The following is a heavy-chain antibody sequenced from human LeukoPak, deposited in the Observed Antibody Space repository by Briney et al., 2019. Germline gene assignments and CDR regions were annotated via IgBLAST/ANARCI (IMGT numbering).Heavy chain of an antibody. CDR3: ARVNIVGATDP. CDR1: GYTFTSYY. J-gene: IGHJ5*02. Sequence: ASVKVSCKASGYTFTSYYMHWVRQAPGQGLEWMGIINPSGGSTSYAQKFQGRVTITTDESTSTAYMELSSLRSEDTAVYYCARVNIVGATDPWGQGTLVTVSS. V-gene: IGHV1-46*01. D-gene: IGHD1-26*01. CDR2: INPSGGST.